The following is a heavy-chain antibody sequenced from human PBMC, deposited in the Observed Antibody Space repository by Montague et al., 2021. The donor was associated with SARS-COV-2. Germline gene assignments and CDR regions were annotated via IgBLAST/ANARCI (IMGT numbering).Heavy chain of an antibody. CDR2: IDWDDDK. CDR1: GFSLSTSGMC. J-gene: IGHJ4*02. D-gene: IGHD4-23*01. Sequence: PALVKPTQTLTLTCTLSGFSLSTSGMCVSWIRQPPGKALEWLTLIDWDDDKYYSTSLKTRLTISKGTSKNQVVLTMTNMDPVDTATYYCARSYGTTVVTRAFDYWGQGTLVTVSS. V-gene: IGHV2-70*01. CDR3: ARSYGTTVVTRAFDY.